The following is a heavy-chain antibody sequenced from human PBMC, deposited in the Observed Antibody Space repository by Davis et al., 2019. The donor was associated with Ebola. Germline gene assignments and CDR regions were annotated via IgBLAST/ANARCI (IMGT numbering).Heavy chain of an antibody. CDR2: SRNKANSYTT. CDR1: GFIFSDHY. D-gene: IGHD3-22*01. Sequence: GGSLRLSCAASGFIFSDHYMDWVRQAPGKGLEWVGRSRNKANSYTTEYAASVKGRFTISRDDSENSLSLQMDSLRTEDTAVYYCARGARSGFSTYYFDYWGQGTLVTVSS. CDR3: ARGARSGFSTYYFDY. J-gene: IGHJ4*02. V-gene: IGHV3-72*01.